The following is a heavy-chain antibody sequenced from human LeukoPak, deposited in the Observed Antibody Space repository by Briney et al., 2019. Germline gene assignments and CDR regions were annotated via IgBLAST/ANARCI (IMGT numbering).Heavy chain of an antibody. Sequence: SETLSLTCTVSGASIGSYYWGWLRQPPVKGLEWIGTITNSGSTNFNPSLKSRVTMSLDTSNNQFSLKLSFVTAADTALYYCARRFLGEEFDYWGQGTLVTVSS. V-gene: IGHV4-59*01. CDR3: ARRFLGEEFDY. D-gene: IGHD3-16*01. CDR1: GASIGSYY. CDR2: ITNSGST. J-gene: IGHJ4*02.